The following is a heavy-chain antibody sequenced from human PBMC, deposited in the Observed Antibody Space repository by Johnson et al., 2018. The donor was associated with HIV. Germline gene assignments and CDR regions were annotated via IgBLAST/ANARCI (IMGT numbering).Heavy chain of an antibody. CDR1: GFTVRSNY. Sequence: VQLVESGGGLIQPGGSLRLSCEASGFTVRSNYISWVRQAPGKGLEWVSVIYGGGNTYYADSVKGRFTISRDNSKNTLYLQMNSLRAEDTAVYYCARAEQLAGGAFDIWGQGTMVTVSS. CDR3: ARAEQLAGGAFDI. J-gene: IGHJ3*02. D-gene: IGHD6-6*01. V-gene: IGHV3-66*01. CDR2: IYGGGNT.